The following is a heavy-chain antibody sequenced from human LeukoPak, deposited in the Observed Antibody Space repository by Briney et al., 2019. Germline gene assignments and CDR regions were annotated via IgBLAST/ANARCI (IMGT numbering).Heavy chain of an antibody. V-gene: IGHV1-69*13. CDR1: GGTFSSYA. J-gene: IGHJ3*02. D-gene: IGHD3-10*01. CDR3: ARGYYGSGSYYKSTRDAFDI. CDR2: IIPIFGTA. Sequence: GASVKVSCKAFGGTFSSYAISWVRQAPGQGLEWMGGIIPIFGTANYAQKFQGRVTITADESTSTAYMELSSLRSEDTAVYYCARGYYGSGSYYKSTRDAFDIWGQGTMVTVSS.